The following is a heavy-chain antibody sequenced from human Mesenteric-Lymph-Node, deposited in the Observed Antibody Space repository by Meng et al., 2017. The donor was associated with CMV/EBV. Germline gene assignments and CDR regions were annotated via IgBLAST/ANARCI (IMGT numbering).Heavy chain of an antibody. J-gene: IGHJ6*02. V-gene: IGHV1-2*02. CDR3: AGVRKGGYSYGLYYYYGMNV. Sequence: ASVKVSCKASGYTFTGYYMHWVRQAPGQGLEWMGWINPNSGGTNYTQKFQGRVTMTRDTSISTAYMELSRLRSDDTAVFYCAGVRKGGYSYGLYYYYGMNVWGQGTTVTVSS. CDR1: GYTFTGYY. CDR2: INPNSGGT. D-gene: IGHD5-18*01.